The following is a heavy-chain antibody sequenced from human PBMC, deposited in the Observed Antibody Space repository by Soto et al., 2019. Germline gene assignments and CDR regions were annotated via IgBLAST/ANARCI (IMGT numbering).Heavy chain of an antibody. D-gene: IGHD3-10*01. CDR2: IIPHFGPA. CDR1: GDSFNNDG. V-gene: IGHV1-69*06. CDR3: ARGALLDWHNYFALDV. Sequence: QVQLVQSGAEVKKPGSSVKVSCKASGDSFNNDGVNWVRQAPGQGLEWVGGIIPHFGPAKYPQKFQGRATITADKPTNTVFMYLLNLTYDDTAIYYCARGALLDWHNYFALDVWGQGTSVTVSS. J-gene: IGHJ6*02.